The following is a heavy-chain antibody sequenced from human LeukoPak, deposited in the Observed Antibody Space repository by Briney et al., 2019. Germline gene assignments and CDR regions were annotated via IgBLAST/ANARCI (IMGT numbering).Heavy chain of an antibody. CDR3: AREIDYFYYYMDV. CDR2: IESDGSTT. CDR1: GFSFSRYW. J-gene: IGHJ6*03. Sequence: TGGSLRLSCAAAGFSFSRYWMHWVRQAPGKGLVSVARIESDGSTTRYADSVKGRFTISRDNAKNTLYLQMNSLRTEDTAMYYCAREIDYFYYYMDVWGKGTTVTVSS. V-gene: IGHV3-74*01.